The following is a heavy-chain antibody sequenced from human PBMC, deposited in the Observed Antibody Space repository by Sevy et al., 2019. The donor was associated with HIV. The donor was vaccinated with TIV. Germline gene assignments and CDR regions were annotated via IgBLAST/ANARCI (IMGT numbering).Heavy chain of an antibody. Sequence: TLSLTCTVSGGSISIGDYYWSWIRQPPGKGLEWIGYVYHSGATHYNPSLRSPVTMSIDTSKNQFSLKLSSVTAADTAVYYCARGQGDGDRSTPPFDYWGLGTLVTVSS. V-gene: IGHV4-30-4*01. CDR2: VYHSGAT. CDR3: ARGQGDGDRSTPPFDY. J-gene: IGHJ4*02. CDR1: GGSISIGDYY. D-gene: IGHD4-17*01.